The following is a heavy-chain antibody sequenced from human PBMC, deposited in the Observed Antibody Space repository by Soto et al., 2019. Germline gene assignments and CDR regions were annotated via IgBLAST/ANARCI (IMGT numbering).Heavy chain of an antibody. CDR3: ARDRLLWFGELPDY. CDR2: IKQDGSEK. V-gene: IGHV3-7*01. CDR1: GFTFSSYW. D-gene: IGHD3-10*01. Sequence: GGSLRLSCAASGFTFSSYWMSWVRQAPGKGLEWVANIKQDGSEKYYVDSVKGRFTISRDNAKNSLYLQMNSLRAEDTAVYYCARDRLLWFGELPDYWGQGTLVTVSS. J-gene: IGHJ4*02.